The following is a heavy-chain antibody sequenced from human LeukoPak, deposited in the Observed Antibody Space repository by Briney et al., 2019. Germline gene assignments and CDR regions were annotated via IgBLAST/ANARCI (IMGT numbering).Heavy chain of an antibody. Sequence: GRSLRLSCAASGFTFSSYGMHWVRQAPGKGLEWVAVIWYDGSNKYCADSVKGRFTISRDNSKNTLYLQMNSLRAKDTAVYYCARDPAQGIDYWGQGTLVTVSS. V-gene: IGHV3-33*01. J-gene: IGHJ4*02. D-gene: IGHD6-13*01. CDR2: IWYDGSNK. CDR3: ARDPAQGIDY. CDR1: GFTFSSYG.